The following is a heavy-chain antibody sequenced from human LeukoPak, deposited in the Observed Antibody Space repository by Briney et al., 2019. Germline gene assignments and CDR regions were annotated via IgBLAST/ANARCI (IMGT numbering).Heavy chain of an antibody. CDR2: ISSSGSTI. D-gene: IGHD2-15*01. V-gene: IGHV3-48*04. CDR3: ARGDGGWSFLFDY. CDR1: GFTFSSYW. Sequence: GGSLRLSCAASGFTFSSYWMSWVRQAPGKGLEWVSYISSSGSTIYYADSVKGRFTISRDNAKNSLYLQMNSLRAEDTAVYYCARGDGGWSFLFDYWGQGTLVTVSS. J-gene: IGHJ4*02.